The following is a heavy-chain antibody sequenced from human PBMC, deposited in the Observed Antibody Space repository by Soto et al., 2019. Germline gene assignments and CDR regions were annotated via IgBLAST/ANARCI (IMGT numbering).Heavy chain of an antibody. CDR3: ARERYYGMDV. Sequence: ASETLSLTCAVYGGSFSGYYWSWIRQPPGKGLEWIGEVNHSGSTNYNPSLKSRATISVDTSKNQFSLKLSSVTAADTAVYYCARERYYGMDVWGQGTTVTVSS. CDR1: GGSFSGYY. V-gene: IGHV4-34*01. CDR2: VNHSGST. J-gene: IGHJ6*02.